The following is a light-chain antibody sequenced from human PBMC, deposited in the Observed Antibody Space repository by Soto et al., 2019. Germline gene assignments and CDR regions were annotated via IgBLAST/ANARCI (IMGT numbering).Light chain of an antibody. V-gene: IGKV3D-15*01. Sequence: EIVMTQSPATLSVSPGERATLSCWASQSVRTTVAWYHQRPGQAPRLLIYDASTRATGIPGRFSGSGSGTEFTLTISSLQSEDFTVYYCQQRNDGVFGGGTKVDIK. CDR2: DAS. J-gene: IGKJ4*01. CDR1: QSVRTT. CDR3: QQRNDGV.